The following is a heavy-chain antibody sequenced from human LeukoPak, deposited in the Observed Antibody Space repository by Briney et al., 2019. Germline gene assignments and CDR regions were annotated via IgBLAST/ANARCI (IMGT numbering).Heavy chain of an antibody. V-gene: IGHV4-59*02. CDR1: GASVSSYY. D-gene: IGHD3-10*01. J-gene: IGHJ4*02. CDR3: ARARGTGSYYRGLFDY. Sequence: SETLSLTCSVSGASVSSYYWSWIRQTPGKGLEWIGYMYLSGGPNYNPSLKTPVTISVDTSKNQLSLRLRSVTAADTAVYYCARARGTGSYYRGLFDYWGQGAPVTVSS. CDR2: MYLSGGP.